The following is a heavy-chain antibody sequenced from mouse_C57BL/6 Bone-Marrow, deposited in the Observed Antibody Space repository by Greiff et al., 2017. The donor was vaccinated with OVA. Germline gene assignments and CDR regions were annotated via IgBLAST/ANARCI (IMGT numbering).Heavy chain of an antibody. D-gene: IGHD1-1*01. V-gene: IGHV1-22*01. CDR2: INPNNGGT. Sequence: VQLQQSGPELVKPGASVKMSCKASGYTFTDYNMHWVKQSHGKSLEWIGYINPNNGGTSYNQKFKGKATLTVNKSSSTAYMELRSLTSEDSAVYYCAAERYYYGSSPFDYWGQGTTLTVSS. CDR1: GYTFTDYN. J-gene: IGHJ2*01. CDR3: AAERYYYGSSPFDY.